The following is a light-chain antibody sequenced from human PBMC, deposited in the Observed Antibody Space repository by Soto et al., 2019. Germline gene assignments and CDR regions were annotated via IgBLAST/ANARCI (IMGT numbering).Light chain of an antibody. CDR2: EVS. CDR3: SSYTTSAPYV. V-gene: IGLV2-14*01. Sequence: QSVLTQPASVSGSPGQSITISCTGTSSDIGNYNYVSWYQQYPGEAPKLIIYEVSNRPSGVSNRFSGSKSGNTASLTISRLRSEDEADYYCSSYTTSAPYVFGSGTKVTVL. CDR1: SSDIGNYNY. J-gene: IGLJ1*01.